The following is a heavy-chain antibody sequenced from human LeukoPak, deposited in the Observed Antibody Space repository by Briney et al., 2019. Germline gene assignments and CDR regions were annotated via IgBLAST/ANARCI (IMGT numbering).Heavy chain of an antibody. CDR3: ARDEARYSSGYYPNWFDP. Sequence: ASVKVSCKAFGYTFTSYYMHWVRQAPGQGLEWMGWISGYNGYTHYAHNLQGRVTMTTDTSTSTAYMELRSLRSDDTAVYYCARDEARYSSGYYPNWFDPWGQGTLVTVSS. D-gene: IGHD3-22*01. CDR2: ISGYNGYT. J-gene: IGHJ5*02. CDR1: GYTFTSYY. V-gene: IGHV1-18*04.